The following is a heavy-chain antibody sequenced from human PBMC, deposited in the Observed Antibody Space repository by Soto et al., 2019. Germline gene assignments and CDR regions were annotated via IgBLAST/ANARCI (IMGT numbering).Heavy chain of an antibody. J-gene: IGHJ3*02. V-gene: IGHV5-10-1*01. CDR1: GYSFTSYW. CDR2: IDPSDSYT. D-gene: IGHD3-22*01. Sequence: GESLKISCKGSGYSFTSYWISWVRQMPGKGLEWMGRIDPSDSYTNYSPSFQGHVTISADKSISTAYLQWSSLKASDTAIYYCARTWDSSGYYYVRAFDIWGQGTMVTVSS. CDR3: ARTWDSSGYYYVRAFDI.